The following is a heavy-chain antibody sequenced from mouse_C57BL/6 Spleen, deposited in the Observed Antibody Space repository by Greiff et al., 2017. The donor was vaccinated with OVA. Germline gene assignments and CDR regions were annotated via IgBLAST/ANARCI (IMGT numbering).Heavy chain of an antibody. CDR2: INPSSGYT. CDR1: GYTFTSYT. CDR3: ARGAQATPYYFDY. J-gene: IGHJ2*01. D-gene: IGHD3-2*02. Sequence: QVQLQQSGAELARPGTSVKMSCKASGYTFTSYTMHWVKQRPGQGLEWIGYINPSSGYTKYNQKFKDKATLTADKSSSTAYMQLSSLTSEDSAVYYCARGAQATPYYFDYWGQGTTLTVSS. V-gene: IGHV1-4*01.